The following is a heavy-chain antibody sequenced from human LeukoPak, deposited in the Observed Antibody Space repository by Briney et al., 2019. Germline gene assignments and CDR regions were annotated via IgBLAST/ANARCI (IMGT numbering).Heavy chain of an antibody. CDR3: ARGRPPYYYDSSGFREAFDY. Sequence: GGSLRLSCAASGFTVSSNYMSWVRQAPGKGLEGVSIIYSGGSIYSADSVKGRVTISRDNSKNTLYLQMNSLRAEDTAVYYCARGRPPYYYDSSGFREAFDYWGQGTLVTVSS. V-gene: IGHV3-66*01. CDR1: GFTVSSNY. D-gene: IGHD3-22*01. J-gene: IGHJ4*02. CDR2: IYSGGSI.